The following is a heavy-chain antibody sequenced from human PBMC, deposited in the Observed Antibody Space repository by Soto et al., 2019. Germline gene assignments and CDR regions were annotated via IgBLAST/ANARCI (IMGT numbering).Heavy chain of an antibody. V-gene: IGHV2-5*02. D-gene: IGHD3-10*01. CDR1: GFSLSTREVG. CDR3: AHRADYYGSGSYYTH. Sequence: QITLKESGPTLVKPTQTLTLTCTFSGFSLSTREVGVGWIRQPPGKALEWLALIYWDDDKRYRPSLKSRLTIXTDLSXXLVILIMTNMDPEDTATYYCAHRADYYGSGSYYTHWGQGILVTVSS. J-gene: IGHJ4*02. CDR2: IYWDDDK.